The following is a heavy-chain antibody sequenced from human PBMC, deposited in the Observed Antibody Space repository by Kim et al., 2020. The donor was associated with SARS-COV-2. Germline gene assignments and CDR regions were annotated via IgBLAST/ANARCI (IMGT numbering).Heavy chain of an antibody. V-gene: IGHV3-73*01. CDR1: GFTFSGSA. CDR2: IRSKANSYAT. D-gene: IGHD1-1*01. CDR3: TGLLDIMDV. J-gene: IGHJ6*02. Sequence: GGSLRLSCAASGFTFSGSAMHWVRQASGKGLEWVGRIRSKANSYATAYAASVKGRFTISRDDSKNTAYLQMNSLKTEDTAVYYCTGLLDIMDVWGQGTTVTVSS.